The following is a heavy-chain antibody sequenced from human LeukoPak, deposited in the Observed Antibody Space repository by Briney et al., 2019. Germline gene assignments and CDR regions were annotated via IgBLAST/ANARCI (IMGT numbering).Heavy chain of an antibody. D-gene: IGHD4-17*01. CDR2: IYYSGST. CDR1: GGSFSGDY. Sequence: SETLSLTCAVYGGSFSGDYWSWIRQHPGKGLEWIGYIYYSGSTYYNPSLKSRVTISVDTSKNQFSLKLSSVTAADTAVYYCARDQDHDYGDYYFDYWGQGTLVTVSS. J-gene: IGHJ4*02. CDR3: ARDQDHDYGDYYFDY. V-gene: IGHV4-31*11.